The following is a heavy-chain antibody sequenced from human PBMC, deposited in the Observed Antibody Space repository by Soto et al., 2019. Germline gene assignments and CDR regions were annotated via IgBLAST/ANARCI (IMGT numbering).Heavy chain of an antibody. J-gene: IGHJ5*02. CDR3: ARDHVVRGVINPETSFDP. CDR2: ISSSSSYI. D-gene: IGHD3-10*01. V-gene: IGHV3-21*01. Sequence: GESLKISCAASGFTFSSYSMNWVRQAPGKGLEWVSSISSSSSYIYYADSVKGRFTISRDNAKNSLYLQMNSLRAEDTAVYYCARDHVVRGVINPETSFDPWGQGTLVTVSS. CDR1: GFTFSSYS.